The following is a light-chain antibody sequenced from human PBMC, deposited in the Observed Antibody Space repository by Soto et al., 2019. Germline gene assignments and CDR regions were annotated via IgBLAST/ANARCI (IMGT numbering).Light chain of an antibody. J-gene: IGKJ1*01. CDR1: QTISSW. CDR3: QHYNSYWT. CDR2: DAS. V-gene: IGKV1-5*01. Sequence: DIQMTQSPSTLSASVGDRVTITCRASQTISSWLAWFQQKPGKAPKLLIYDASTLESGVPSRFSGSESGTEFTLTISSLQPDDSATYYCQHYNSYWTVGQGTKVDSK.